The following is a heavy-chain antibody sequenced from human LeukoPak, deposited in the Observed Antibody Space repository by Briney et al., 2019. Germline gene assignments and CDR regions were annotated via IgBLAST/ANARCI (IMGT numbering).Heavy chain of an antibody. D-gene: IGHD2-15*01. J-gene: IGHJ4*02. Sequence: ASVKVSCKASGYTFTGYYMHWVRQAPGQGREWMGRINPNSGGTNYAQKFQGRVTMTRDTSISTAYMELSRLRSDDTAVYYCARLNPKYCSGGRCPDYWGQGTLVTVSS. CDR2: INPNSGGT. CDR3: ARLNPKYCSGGRCPDY. CDR1: GYTFTGYY. V-gene: IGHV1-2*06.